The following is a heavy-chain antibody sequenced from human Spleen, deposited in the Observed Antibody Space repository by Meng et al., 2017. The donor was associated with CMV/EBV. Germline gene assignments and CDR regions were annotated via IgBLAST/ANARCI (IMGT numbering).Heavy chain of an antibody. CDR1: GFTFSHYW. CDR2: IKQDGSQK. D-gene: IGHD6-6*01. CDR3: MSSSGQ. J-gene: IGHJ4*02. Sequence: GESLKISCVASGFTFSHYWMLWVRQAPGKGLEWVATIKQDGSQKYYVDSVKGRFTTSTDKAKSSLYLQMSSLRAEDTAVYYCMSSSGQWGQGTLVTVSS. V-gene: IGHV3-7*01.